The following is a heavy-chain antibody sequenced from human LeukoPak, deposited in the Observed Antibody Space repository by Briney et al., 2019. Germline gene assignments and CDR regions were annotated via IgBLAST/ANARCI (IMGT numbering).Heavy chain of an antibody. CDR2: ISSGSSTI. J-gene: IGHJ4*02. CDR3: ASYKYDY. CDR1: GLTFSSYS. D-gene: IGHD5-24*01. Sequence: GGSLRLSCAASGLTFSSYSMNWVRQAPGKGVEGVSYISSGSSTIYYADSVKGRFTISRDNAKNSLDLQMNSLRAEDTAVYYCASYKYDYWGQGTLVTVSS. V-gene: IGHV3-48*04.